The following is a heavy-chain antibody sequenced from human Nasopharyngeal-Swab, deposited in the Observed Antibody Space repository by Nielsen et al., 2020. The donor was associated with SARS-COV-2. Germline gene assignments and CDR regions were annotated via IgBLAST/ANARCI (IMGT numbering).Heavy chain of an antibody. V-gene: IGHV3-7*01. Sequence: GESLKISCAASGFTFSCYWMSWVRQAPGKGLEWVANIKQDGSEKYYVDSVKGRFTISRDNAKNSLYLQMNSLRAEDTAVYYCARVFGWELLRDGFDYWGQGTLVTVSS. CDR1: GFTFSCYW. CDR3: ARVFGWELLRDGFDY. D-gene: IGHD1-26*01. CDR2: IKQDGSEK. J-gene: IGHJ4*02.